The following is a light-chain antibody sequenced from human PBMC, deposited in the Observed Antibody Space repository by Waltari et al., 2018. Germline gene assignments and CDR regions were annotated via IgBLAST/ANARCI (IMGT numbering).Light chain of an antibody. CDR1: QSLGLLRT. Sequence: EIVLTQSPGTLSLSPGESVTLSCRASQSLGLLRTVAWFQQKPGQAPRLLIYGVSDRATGIPARFSGDGSGVDFTLTIDRLETDDFAVYYCHQYGDFPRTFGPGTYVE. V-gene: IGKV3-20*01. J-gene: IGKJ1*01. CDR2: GVS. CDR3: HQYGDFPRT.